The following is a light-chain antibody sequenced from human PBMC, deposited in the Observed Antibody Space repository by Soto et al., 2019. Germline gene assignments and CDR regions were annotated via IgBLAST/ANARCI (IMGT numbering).Light chain of an antibody. Sequence: QSALTQPASVSGSPGQSITISCSGTSSDVGSYNFVSWFQQHPGKVPKLIIYEGTERPSGVSNRFSASKSGNTASLTISGLQPEDEADHYCCSYAGPSTIFGGGTKLTVL. J-gene: IGLJ2*01. V-gene: IGLV2-23*01. CDR1: SSDVGSYNF. CDR2: EGT. CDR3: CSYAGPSTI.